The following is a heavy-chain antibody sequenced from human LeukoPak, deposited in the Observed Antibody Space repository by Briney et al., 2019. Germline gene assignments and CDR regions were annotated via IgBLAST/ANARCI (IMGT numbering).Heavy chain of an antibody. J-gene: IGHJ4*02. D-gene: IGHD6-13*01. V-gene: IGHV4-59*01. CDR2: IYYTGST. CDR1: GGSISSYY. Sequence: PSETLSLTCTVTGGSISSYYWSWIRQPPGKGLEWIGYIYYTGSTNYNPSLKSRVTISVDTSKNQFSLKLSSVTAVDTAVYYCARQQLSQLYYFDNWGQGTLVTVSS. CDR3: ARQQLSQLYYFDN.